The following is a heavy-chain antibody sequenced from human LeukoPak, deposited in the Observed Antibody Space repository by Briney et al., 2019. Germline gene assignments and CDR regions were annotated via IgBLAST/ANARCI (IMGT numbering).Heavy chain of an antibody. CDR1: GGSISSHY. D-gene: IGHD5-18*01. Sequence: SETLSLTCTVSGGSISSHYWSWIQQPPGKGLEWIGYIYYSGSTNYNPSLKSRVTISVDTSKNQFSLKLSSVTAADTAVYYCARSWIQLWPFDYWGQGTLVTVSS. CDR3: ARSWIQLWPFDY. J-gene: IGHJ4*02. V-gene: IGHV4-59*11. CDR2: IYYSGST.